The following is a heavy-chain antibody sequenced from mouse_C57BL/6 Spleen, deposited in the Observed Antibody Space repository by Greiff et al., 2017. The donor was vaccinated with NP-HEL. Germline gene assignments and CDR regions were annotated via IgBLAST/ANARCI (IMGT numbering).Heavy chain of an antibody. CDR3: AREGITTVVARGGLDY. V-gene: IGHV1-55*01. CDR1: GYTFTSYW. CDR2: IYPGSGST. D-gene: IGHD1-1*01. Sequence: QVQLQQSGAELVKPGASVKMSCKASGYTFTSYWITWVKQRPGQGLEWIGDIYPGSGSTNYNEKFKSKATLTVDTSSSTAYMQLSSLTSEDSAVYYCAREGITTVVARGGLDYWGQGTTLTVSS. J-gene: IGHJ2*01.